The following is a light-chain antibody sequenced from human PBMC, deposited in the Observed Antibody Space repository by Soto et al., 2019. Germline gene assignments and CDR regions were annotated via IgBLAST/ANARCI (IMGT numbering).Light chain of an antibody. J-gene: IGKJ3*01. CDR1: QSVSNY. CDR3: QQRSNWPPGFT. V-gene: IGKV3-11*01. Sequence: EIVLTQSPATLSLSPGERATLSCKTSQSVSNYLAWYQRKPGQAPRLLIFDASNRATGIPARFSGSGSGTDFTLTISSLEPEDFAVYYCQQRSNWPPGFTFGPGTKVDIK. CDR2: DAS.